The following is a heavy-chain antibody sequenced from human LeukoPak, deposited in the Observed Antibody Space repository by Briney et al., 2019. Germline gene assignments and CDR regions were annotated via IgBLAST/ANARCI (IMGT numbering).Heavy chain of an antibody. Sequence: QSGGSLRLSCTASGFTFSSYGMHWVRQAPGKGLEWVAFIRYDGSNKYYADSVKGRFTISRDNSKNTLYLQMNSLRAEDTAVYYCAKDKGGIAVAGNFDYWGQGTLVTVSS. CDR2: IRYDGSNK. CDR3: AKDKGGIAVAGNFDY. D-gene: IGHD6-19*01. V-gene: IGHV3-30*02. J-gene: IGHJ4*02. CDR1: GFTFSSYG.